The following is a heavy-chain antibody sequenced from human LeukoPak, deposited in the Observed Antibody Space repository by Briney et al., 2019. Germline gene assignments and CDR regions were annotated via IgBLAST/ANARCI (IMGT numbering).Heavy chain of an antibody. CDR1: GGSISSDDYS. Sequence: SQTLSLTCVVSGGSISSDDYSWSWIRQPPGKGLEWIGFIHHSGSTYYNPSFKSRVTMSVDTSKNQFSLKLRSVTAADTAVYYCARDGSSNWYVMDVWGKGTTVTVSS. CDR2: IHHSGST. CDR3: ARDGSSNWYVMDV. V-gene: IGHV4-30-2*01. D-gene: IGHD6-13*01. J-gene: IGHJ6*04.